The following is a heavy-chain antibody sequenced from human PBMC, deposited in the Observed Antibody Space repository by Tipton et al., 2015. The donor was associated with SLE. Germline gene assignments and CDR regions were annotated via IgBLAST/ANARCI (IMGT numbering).Heavy chain of an antibody. D-gene: IGHD5-18*01. CDR1: GYTFTTYG. V-gene: IGHV1-18*01. CDR2: ISTYNGNT. Sequence: QLVQSGVEVKKPGASVRVSCKASGYTFTTYGISWVRQAPGQGLEWMGWISTYNGNTNYAQKLQGRVTMTSDTSTSSAYMELRSLRSNDTAIYCCARVRVDTAVGACDFWGQGSLVTVSS. CDR3: ARVRVDTAVGACDF. J-gene: IGHJ4*02.